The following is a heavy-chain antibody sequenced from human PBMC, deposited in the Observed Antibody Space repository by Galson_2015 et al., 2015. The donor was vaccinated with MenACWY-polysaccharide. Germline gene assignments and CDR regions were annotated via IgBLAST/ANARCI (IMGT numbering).Heavy chain of an antibody. D-gene: IGHD3-10*01. CDR3: AKAYYDGNTGCLLKYFHC. J-gene: IGHJ4*02. V-gene: IGHV3-30*02. CDR2: IHYGRTGN. CDR1: GFTFSSYG. Sequence: SLRLSCAASGFTFSSYGMHWVRQAPGKGLEWVAFIHYGRTGNYYADSVKGRFIISRDNSKNTLSLQMNSLRAEDTAVFYCAKAYYDGNTGCLLKYFHCWGQGTLVTVSS.